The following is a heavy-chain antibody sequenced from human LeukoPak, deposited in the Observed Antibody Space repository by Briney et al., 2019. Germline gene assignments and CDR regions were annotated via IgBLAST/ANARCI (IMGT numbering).Heavy chain of an antibody. CDR2: IYPGDSDT. J-gene: IGHJ4*02. CDR3: ARQLTSARPFAY. V-gene: IGHV5-51*01. D-gene: IGHD6-6*01. Sequence: GESLKISCKASGYIFTGYWIGWVRQMPGKGLEWMGIIYPGDSDTRYSPSFQGQVTISADKSISTAYLQWSSLKASDTAMFYCARQLTSARPFAYWGQGTLVTVSS. CDR1: GYIFTGYW.